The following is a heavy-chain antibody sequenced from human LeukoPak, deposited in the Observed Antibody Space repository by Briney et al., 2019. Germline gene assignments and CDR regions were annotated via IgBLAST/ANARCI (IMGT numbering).Heavy chain of an antibody. J-gene: IGHJ4*02. CDR3: ARGGRYCIGGSCYALFDY. D-gene: IGHD2-15*01. V-gene: IGHV4-34*01. CDR1: GGSFSDNY. Sequence: SETLSLTCAVYGGSFSDNYWNWIRQSPGRGLEWIGEINHSGDTNNNPSLKSRVTISVDTSKNQFSLKLSSVTAADTAVYYCARGGRYCIGGSCYALFDYWGQGTLVTVSS. CDR2: INHSGDT.